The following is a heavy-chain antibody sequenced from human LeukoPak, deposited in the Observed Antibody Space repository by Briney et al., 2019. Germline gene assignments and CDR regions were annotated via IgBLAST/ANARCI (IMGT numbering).Heavy chain of an antibody. Sequence: PTGGSLRLSCAASGLTFSSYAMSWVRQAPGKGLEWVSAISGSGGSTYYADSVKGRFTISRDNSKNTLYLQMNSLRAEDTAVYYCAKAFIPSLFDYWGQGTLVTVSS. CDR1: GLTFSSYA. J-gene: IGHJ4*02. V-gene: IGHV3-23*01. CDR3: AKAFIPSLFDY. CDR2: ISGSGGST.